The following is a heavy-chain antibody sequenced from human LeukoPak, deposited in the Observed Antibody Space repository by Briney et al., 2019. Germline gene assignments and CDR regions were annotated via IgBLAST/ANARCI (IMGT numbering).Heavy chain of an antibody. CDR2: ISAIDSTM. D-gene: IGHD3-10*01. V-gene: IGHV3-48*03. Sequence: GGSLRLSCAASGFIFSNYAMNWVRQAPGKGLEWVSYISAIDSTMYYADSVKGRFTISRDNAKNSLYLQMNSLRAEDTAVYYCARETLSITYSGPGKRTGYYYGMDVWGQGTTVTVSS. J-gene: IGHJ6*02. CDR1: GFIFSNYA. CDR3: ARETLSITYSGPGKRTGYYYGMDV.